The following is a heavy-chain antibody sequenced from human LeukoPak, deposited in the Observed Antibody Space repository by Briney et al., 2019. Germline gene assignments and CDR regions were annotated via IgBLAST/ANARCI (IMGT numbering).Heavy chain of an antibody. V-gene: IGHV4-39*01. J-gene: IGHJ5*02. CDR3: ARIEAAPGFDP. CDR1: GDSISSSSYY. D-gene: IGHD6-13*01. CDR2: IYYSGST. Sequence: PSETLTLTCTVSGDSISSSSYYWGWIRQPPGKGLEWIGSIYYSGSTYYNPSLKSRVTISVDTSKNQFTLKLSSVTAADTAVYYCARIEAAPGFDPWGQGTLVTVSS.